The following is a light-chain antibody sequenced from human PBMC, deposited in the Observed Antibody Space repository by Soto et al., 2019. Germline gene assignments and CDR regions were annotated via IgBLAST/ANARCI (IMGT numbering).Light chain of an antibody. J-gene: IGLJ3*02. CDR1: SSDVGGYNY. Sequence: QSALTQPASVSGSPGQSITISCTGTSSDVGGYNYVSWYQHHPGKAPKLMIYDVTDRPSGISFRFSGSKSGNTASLTISRLQAEDEADYYCSSYAASNNFYFVFGGGTKLTVL. CDR3: SSYAASNNFYFV. V-gene: IGLV2-14*03. CDR2: DVT.